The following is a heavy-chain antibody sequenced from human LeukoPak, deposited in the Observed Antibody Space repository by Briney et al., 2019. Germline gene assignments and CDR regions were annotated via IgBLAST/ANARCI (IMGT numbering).Heavy chain of an antibody. V-gene: IGHV1-46*01. Sequence: GASVKVSCKASGYTFTSYYMHWVRQAPGQGLEWMGIINPSGGSTSYAQKFQGRVTMTRDTSTSTAYMELSSLRSEDTAVYYCARDCEGSHSGSLEYCFDYWGQGTLVTVSS. D-gene: IGHD3-10*01. J-gene: IGHJ4*02. CDR2: INPSGGST. CDR1: GYTFTSYY. CDR3: ARDCEGSHSGSLEYCFDY.